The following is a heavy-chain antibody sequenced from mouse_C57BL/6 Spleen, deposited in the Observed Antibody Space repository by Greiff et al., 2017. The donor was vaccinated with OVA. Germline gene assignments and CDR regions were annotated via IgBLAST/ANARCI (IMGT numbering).Heavy chain of an antibody. CDR2: ISSGSSTI. V-gene: IGHV5-17*01. CDR1: GFTFSDYG. CDR3: ARGTPYYAMDY. J-gene: IGHJ4*01. D-gene: IGHD3-3*01. Sequence: DVMLVESGGGLVKPGGSLKFSCAASGFTFSDYGMHWVRQAPEKGLEWVAYISSGSSTIYYADTVKGRFTISRDNDKNTLFLQMTSLRSEDTAMYYCARGTPYYAMDYWGQGTSVTVSS.